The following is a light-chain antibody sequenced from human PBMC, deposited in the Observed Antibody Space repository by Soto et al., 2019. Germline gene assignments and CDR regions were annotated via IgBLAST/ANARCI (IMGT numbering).Light chain of an antibody. V-gene: IGLV2-8*01. CDR2: EVS. J-gene: IGLJ1*01. Sequence: QSVLTQPPSASGSPGQSVTISCTGTSSDVGGYDYVSWYQQHPGKVPKLMIYEVSKRPSGVPDRFSGSKSGNTASLTVSGLQAEEEADYYCSSYAGSNIYVFGTGTKLTVL. CDR3: SSYAGSNIYV. CDR1: SSDVGGYDY.